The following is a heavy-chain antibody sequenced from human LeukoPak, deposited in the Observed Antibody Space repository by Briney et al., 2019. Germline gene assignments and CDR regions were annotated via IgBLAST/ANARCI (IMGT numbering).Heavy chain of an antibody. V-gene: IGHV1-2*06. CDR2: INPNSGGT. CDR1: GHTFTGYY. J-gene: IGHJ5*02. CDR3: ARGSSSSRGWFDP. D-gene: IGHD6-6*01. Sequence: ASVKVSCKASGHTFTGYYMHWVRQAPGQGLEWMGRINPNSGGTNYAQKFQGRVTMTGDTSISTAYMELSRLRSDDTAVYYCARGSSSSRGWFDPWGQGTLVTVSS.